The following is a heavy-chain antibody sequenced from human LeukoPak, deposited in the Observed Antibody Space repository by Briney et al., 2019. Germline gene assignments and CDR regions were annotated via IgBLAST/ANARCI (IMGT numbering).Heavy chain of an antibody. J-gene: IGHJ6*02. D-gene: IGHD2-2*01. CDR3: ASTPYCSSTSCYRRHYYGMDV. V-gene: IGHV4-34*01. CDR2: INHSGST. Sequence: SETLSLTCAVYGGSFSGYYWSWIRQPPGKGLEWIGEINHSGSTNYNPSLKSRVTISVDTSKNQFSLKLSSVTAADTAVYYCASTPYCSSTSCYRRHYYGMDVWGQGTTVTVSS. CDR1: GGSFSGYY.